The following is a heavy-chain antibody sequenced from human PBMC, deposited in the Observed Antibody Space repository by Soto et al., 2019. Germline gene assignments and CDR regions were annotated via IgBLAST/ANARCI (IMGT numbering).Heavy chain of an antibody. CDR2: MNPNSGHT. V-gene: IGHV1-8*01. CDR1: GYTFIKYD. CDR3: ARGSMGFGGYGMDV. D-gene: IGHD3-10*01. Sequence: QVQLVQSGAEVKKPGASVKVSCKASGYTFIKYDINWVRQATGQGLEWMGWMNPNSGHTVYAQKFLGRVTVTRDTSRNTRYRELSSLRSDGTAVYYCARGSMGFGGYGMDVWGQGTTVTVSS. J-gene: IGHJ6*02.